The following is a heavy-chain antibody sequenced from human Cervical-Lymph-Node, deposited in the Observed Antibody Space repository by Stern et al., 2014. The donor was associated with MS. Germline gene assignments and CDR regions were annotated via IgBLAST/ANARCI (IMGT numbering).Heavy chain of an antibody. CDR1: GFTFSTYK. V-gene: IGHV3-21*01. CDR3: AREGVGATYFDY. J-gene: IGHJ4*02. Sequence: EVQLVQSGAGLDKPGGSLRLSCAASGFTFSTYKINWVRQAPGNGLELVSSVNSSRTYKYYAGSVRGRFTISRDNAKHSLYLQMNSLRAEDRAVYYCAREGVGATYFDYWGQGTLVTVSS. D-gene: IGHD1-26*01. CDR2: VNSSRTYK.